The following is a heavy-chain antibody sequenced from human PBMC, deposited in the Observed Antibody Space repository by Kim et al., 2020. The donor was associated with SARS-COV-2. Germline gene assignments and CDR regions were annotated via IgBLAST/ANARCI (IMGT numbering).Heavy chain of an antibody. CDR1: GFTFSSYA. V-gene: IGHV3-23*01. Sequence: GGSLRLSCAASGFTFSSYAMSWVRQAPGKGLEWVSAISGSGGSTYYADSVKGRFTISRDNSKNTLYLQMNSLRAEDTAVYYCAKNSPVDRLRWYYYYYYGMDVWGQGTTVTVSS. D-gene: IGHD4-17*01. CDR2: ISGSGGST. J-gene: IGHJ6*02. CDR3: AKNSPVDRLRWYYYYYYGMDV.